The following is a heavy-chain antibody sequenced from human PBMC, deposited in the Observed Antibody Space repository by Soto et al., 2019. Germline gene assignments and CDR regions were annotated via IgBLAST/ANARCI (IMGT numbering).Heavy chain of an antibody. V-gene: IGHV3-23*01. CDR2: ISGSGGST. Sequence: WGSLRLSCAASGFTFSSYAMILFRHAPCKGLEWVSAISGSGGSTYYADSVKGRFTISRDNSKNTLYLQMNSLRAEDTAVYYCAKDPLSSGSEGDYWGQGTLVTVSS. CDR1: GFTFSSYA. CDR3: AKDPLSSGSEGDY. J-gene: IGHJ4*02. D-gene: IGHD3-22*01.